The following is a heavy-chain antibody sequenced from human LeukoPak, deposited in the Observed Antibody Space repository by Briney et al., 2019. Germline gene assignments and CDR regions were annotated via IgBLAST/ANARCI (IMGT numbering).Heavy chain of an antibody. CDR2: IYYSGST. CDR1: GGSISSSSYY. D-gene: IGHD3-10*01. J-gene: IGHJ6*03. CDR3: ARVYGSGSYYNGYYYYMDV. Sequence: PSETLSLTCTVSGGSISSSSYYWSWIRQPPGKGLEWIGSIYYSGSTYYNPSLKSRVTISVDTSKNQFSLKLSSVTAADTAVYYCARVYGSGSYYNGYYYYMDVWGKGTTVTISS. V-gene: IGHV4-39*01.